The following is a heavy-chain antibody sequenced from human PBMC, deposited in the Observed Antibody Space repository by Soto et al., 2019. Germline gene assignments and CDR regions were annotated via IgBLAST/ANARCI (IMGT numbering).Heavy chain of an antibody. CDR2: MSYDGNNK. D-gene: IGHD3-10*01. V-gene: IGHV3-30-3*01. CDR1: GFTFASYA. Sequence: QVQLVESGGGVVQPGRSLRLSCAASGFTFASYAFHWVRQAPGKGLEWAAAMSYDGNNKYYADSVKGRLTISRDISKDALYAQLNSLIPDDTAMYYCARGFGRSIQLAFDVWGQATRVSVSS. CDR3: ARGFGRSIQLAFDV. J-gene: IGHJ3*01.